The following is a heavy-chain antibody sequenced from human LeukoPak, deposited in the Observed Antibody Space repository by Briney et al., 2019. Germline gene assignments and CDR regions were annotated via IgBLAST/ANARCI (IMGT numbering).Heavy chain of an antibody. CDR1: GSPFTSYG. CDR2: ISAYNGNT. V-gene: IGHV1-18*01. D-gene: IGHD5-12*01. CDR3: ARGGYSGYENDAFDI. J-gene: IGHJ3*02. Sequence: GASVKVSCKASGSPFTSYGISWVRQAPGQGLEWMGWISAYNGNTNYAQKLKGRVTMTTDTSTSTAYMELRSLRSDDTAVYYCARGGYSGYENDAFDIWGQGTMVTVSS.